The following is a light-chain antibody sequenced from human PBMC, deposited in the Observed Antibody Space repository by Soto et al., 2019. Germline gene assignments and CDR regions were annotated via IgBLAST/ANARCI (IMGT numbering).Light chain of an antibody. CDR3: QQYGSSPPGVT. V-gene: IGKV3-20*01. J-gene: IGKJ4*01. Sequence: GVSQSPGALSLSPGERATLSCRASQSVPNNNLAWYQQKPGQAPRVLIYGASSGATFTPDRFSGSGSGTDFTLTISRLEPEDFAVYYCQQYGSSPPGVTFGGGTKVDIK. CDR2: GAS. CDR1: QSVPNNN.